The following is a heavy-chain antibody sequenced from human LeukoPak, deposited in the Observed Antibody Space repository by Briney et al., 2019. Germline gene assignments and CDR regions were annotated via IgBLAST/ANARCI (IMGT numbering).Heavy chain of an antibody. Sequence: GGSLRLSCAASGFTFSSYDMHWVRQATRKGLEWVSAVGTAGDTYYPGSVKGRFTISRENAKNSLFLQMNSLRAGDTAVYYCARSHLYYGSGIDYWGQGTLVTVSS. D-gene: IGHD3-10*01. CDR2: VGTAGDT. CDR3: ARSHLYYGSGIDY. J-gene: IGHJ4*02. V-gene: IGHV3-13*01. CDR1: GFTFSSYD.